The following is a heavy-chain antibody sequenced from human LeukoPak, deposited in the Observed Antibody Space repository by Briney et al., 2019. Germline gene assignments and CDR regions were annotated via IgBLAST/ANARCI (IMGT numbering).Heavy chain of an antibody. D-gene: IGHD2-2*01. J-gene: IGHJ4*02. CDR3: ATERGYCSSTSCG. V-gene: IGHV3-7*01. CDR2: IKQDGSEK. Sequence: GGSLRLSCAASGFTFSSYWMSWVRQAPGKGLEWVANIKQDGSEKYYVDSVKGRFTISRDNAKNSLYLQMNSLRAEDTAVYYCATERGYCSSTSCGWGQGTLFTVSS. CDR1: GFTFSSYW.